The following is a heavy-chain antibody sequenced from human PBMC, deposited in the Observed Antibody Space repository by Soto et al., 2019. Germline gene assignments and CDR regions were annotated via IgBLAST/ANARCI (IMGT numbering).Heavy chain of an antibody. Sequence: GGSLRLSCAAAGLTFSTYARRWVRQAPGKGLEWVSSITNSGGSTYYADSVKGRFTISRDNSKNTLYLQMNSLRAEDTAVYYCAKVGSSSSMDVWGQGTTVTVSS. CDR1: GLTFSTYA. V-gene: IGHV3-23*01. D-gene: IGHD3-10*01. CDR3: AKVGSSSSMDV. CDR2: ITNSGGST. J-gene: IGHJ6*02.